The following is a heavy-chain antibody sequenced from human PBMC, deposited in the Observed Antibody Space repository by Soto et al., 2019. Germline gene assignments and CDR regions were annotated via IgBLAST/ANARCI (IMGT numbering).Heavy chain of an antibody. CDR2: ISGSGGST. CDR3: ANLNWNGGNWFDP. Sequence: EVQLLESGGGLVHPGGSLRLSCAASGFTFSSYAMSWVRQAPGKGLEWVSAISGSGGSTYYADSVKGRFTISRDNSKNTLYLQMNSLRAEDTAVYYCANLNWNGGNWFDPWGQGTLVTVSS. D-gene: IGHD1-1*01. V-gene: IGHV3-23*01. J-gene: IGHJ5*02. CDR1: GFTFSSYA.